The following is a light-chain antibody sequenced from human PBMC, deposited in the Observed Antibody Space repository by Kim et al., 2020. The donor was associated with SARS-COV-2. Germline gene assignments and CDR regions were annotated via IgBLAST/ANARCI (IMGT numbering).Light chain of an antibody. CDR1: NIAGHS. V-gene: IGLV3-21*01. CDR2: YDS. J-gene: IGLJ1*01. Sequence: APVQTARITCGGNNIAGHSVHWYQQKPGQAPVLVIYYDSDRPSGIPERFSGSKAATTATLTISRVEAGDEADYYCQVWDTDTDDYVFGTGTKVTVL. CDR3: QVWDTDTDDYV.